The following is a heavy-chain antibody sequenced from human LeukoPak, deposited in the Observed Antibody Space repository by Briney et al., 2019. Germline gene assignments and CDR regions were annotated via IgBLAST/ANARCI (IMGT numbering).Heavy chain of an antibody. J-gene: IGHJ4*02. D-gene: IGHD6-13*01. CDR3: ARAPGIAAAGTHFDF. V-gene: IGHV4-59*01. CDR1: GGSISSYY. Sequence: PSETLSLTCTVSGGSISSYYWSWIRQPPGKGLEWIGYIYYSGSAKYNPSLKSRVTISVDTSKNQFSLKLSSVAAGDTAVYYCARAPGIAAAGTHFDFWGRGTLVTVSS. CDR2: IYYSGSA.